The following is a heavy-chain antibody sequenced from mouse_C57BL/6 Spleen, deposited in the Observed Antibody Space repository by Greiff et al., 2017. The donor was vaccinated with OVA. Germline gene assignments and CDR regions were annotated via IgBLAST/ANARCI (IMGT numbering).Heavy chain of an antibody. Sequence: EVKLQESGPGMVKPSQSLSLTCTVTGYSITSGYDWHWIRHFPGNKLEWMGYISYSGSTNYNPSLKSRISITHDTSKNHFFLKLNSVTTEDTATYYCARDGDGNWYFDVWGTGTTVTVSS. D-gene: IGHD1-1*01. J-gene: IGHJ1*03. CDR3: ARDGDGNWYFDV. V-gene: IGHV3-1*01. CDR2: ISYSGST. CDR1: GYSITSGYD.